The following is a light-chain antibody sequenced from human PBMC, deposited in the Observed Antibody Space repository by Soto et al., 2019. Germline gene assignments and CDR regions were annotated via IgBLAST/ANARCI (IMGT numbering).Light chain of an antibody. V-gene: IGLV1-40*01. CDR2: GNI. CDR3: QSYDSTLSARYV. J-gene: IGLJ1*01. CDR1: SSNIGAGYD. Sequence: QPVLTQPPSVSGAPGQRVTISCTGSSSNIGAGYDVHWYQQRPGTAPKLLIFGNINRPSGVPDRFSGSKSGTSASLAITGLQAEDEGDYYCQSYDSTLSARYVXXXGTKLTVL.